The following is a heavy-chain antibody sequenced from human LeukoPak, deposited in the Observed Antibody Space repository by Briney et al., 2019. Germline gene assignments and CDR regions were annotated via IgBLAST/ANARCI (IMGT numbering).Heavy chain of an antibody. J-gene: IGHJ4*02. CDR3: AHANFIAAAGPVFDY. CDR2: ISGSGGST. D-gene: IGHD6-13*01. V-gene: IGHV3-23*01. Sequence: GGPLRLSCAASGFPFSSYPMSGVPQAPGRGLEGVSAISGSGGSTYYADSVKGRFTISRDNSKNTLYLQMNSLRAEDTAVYYCAHANFIAAAGPVFDYWGQGTLVTVSS. CDR1: GFPFSSYP.